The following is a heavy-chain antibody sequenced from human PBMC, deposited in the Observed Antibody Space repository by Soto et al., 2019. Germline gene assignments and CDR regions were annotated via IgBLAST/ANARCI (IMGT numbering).Heavy chain of an antibody. D-gene: IGHD4-17*01. V-gene: IGHV3-23*01. CDR2: ISGSGGST. CDR1: GFTFSGYA. Sequence: GGSLRLSCAASGFTFSGYAMSWVRQAPGKGLEWVSAISGSGGSTYYADSVKGRFTISRDNSKNTLYLQMNSLRAEDTAVYYCAKVEGSMGDYVHFDYWGQGTLVTVSS. J-gene: IGHJ4*02. CDR3: AKVEGSMGDYVHFDY.